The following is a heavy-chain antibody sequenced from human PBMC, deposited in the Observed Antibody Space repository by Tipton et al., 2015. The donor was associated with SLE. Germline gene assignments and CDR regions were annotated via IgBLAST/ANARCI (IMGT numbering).Heavy chain of an antibody. D-gene: IGHD6-13*01. Sequence: SLRLSCAASGFTFSSYGMHWVRQAPGKGLEWVAVIWYDGSNKYYADSVKGRFTISRDNSKNTLYLQMNSLRAEDTAVYYCARTPPIAAAGYFDYWGQGTLVTVSS. J-gene: IGHJ4*02. CDR2: IWYDGSNK. CDR3: ARTPPIAAAGYFDY. V-gene: IGHV3-33*01. CDR1: GFTFSSYG.